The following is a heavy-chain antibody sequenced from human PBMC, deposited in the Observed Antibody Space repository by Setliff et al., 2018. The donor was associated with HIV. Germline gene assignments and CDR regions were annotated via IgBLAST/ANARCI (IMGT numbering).Heavy chain of an antibody. J-gene: IGHJ6*03. CDR1: GGSINDYY. CDR2: INHSGNI. Sequence: SETLSLTCTVSGGSINDYYWNWIRQPPGEGLQWIGEINHSGNINYNPSLRSRVTMSVDPSKNQFSLKLNSVTAADTAIYYCARGNYDTSDYYTNFYYYYMDVWGKGTAVTVSS. D-gene: IGHD3-22*01. CDR3: ARGNYDTSDYYTNFYYYYMDV. V-gene: IGHV4-34*01.